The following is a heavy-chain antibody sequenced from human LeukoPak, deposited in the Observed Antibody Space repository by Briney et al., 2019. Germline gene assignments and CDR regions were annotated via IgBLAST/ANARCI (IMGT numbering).Heavy chain of an antibody. D-gene: IGHD5-12*01. CDR1: GGTFSSYA. CDR3: ATLATGPGFDI. Sequence: SVKVSCKASGGTFSSYAISRVRPAPGQGLGWMGGIIPIFGTANYAQKFQGRVTITADESTSTAYMELSSLRSEDTAVYYCATLATGPGFDIWGQGTMVTVSS. V-gene: IGHV1-69*13. CDR2: IIPIFGTA. J-gene: IGHJ3*02.